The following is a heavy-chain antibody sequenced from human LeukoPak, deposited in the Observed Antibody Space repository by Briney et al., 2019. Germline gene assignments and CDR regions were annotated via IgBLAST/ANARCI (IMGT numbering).Heavy chain of an antibody. CDR2: ISGIGGYT. CDR3: TRNDNWGGSSSYPDY. Sequence: GGSLRLSCAASGFTFSDYYMDWIRQTPGKGLEWVSYISGIGGYTNYADSVKGRFTISRDNGKNSLYLQMNSLRAEDAAVYYCTRNDNWGGSSSYPDYWGQGTLVTVSS. CDR1: GFTFSDYY. V-gene: IGHV3-11*06. D-gene: IGHD6-6*01. J-gene: IGHJ4*02.